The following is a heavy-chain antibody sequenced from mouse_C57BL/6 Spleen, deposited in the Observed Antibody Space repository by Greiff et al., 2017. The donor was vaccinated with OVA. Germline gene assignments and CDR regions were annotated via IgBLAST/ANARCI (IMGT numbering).Heavy chain of an antibody. D-gene: IGHD1-1*01. V-gene: IGHV1-78*01. CDR3: ARSLLLRFWYFDV. J-gene: IGHJ1*03. CDR2: IYPRDGST. Sequence: WMKQRPEQGLEWIGYIYPRDGSTKYNEKFKGKATLTADKSSSTAYMQLNSLTSEDSAVYFCARSLLLRFWYFDVWGTGTTVTVSS.